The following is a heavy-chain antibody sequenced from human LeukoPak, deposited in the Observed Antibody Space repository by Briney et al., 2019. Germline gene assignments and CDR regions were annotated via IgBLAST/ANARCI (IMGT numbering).Heavy chain of an antibody. J-gene: IGHJ4*02. Sequence: GGSLRLSCAASGFPFSNYAMHWVRQAPGKGLEYVSAITSNGGSTYYADSVKGRFTVSRDNSINTLYLQMGSLTAEDMAVYHCARSISGSPDYWGQGTLVTVSP. CDR2: ITSNGGST. D-gene: IGHD3-10*01. V-gene: IGHV3-64*02. CDR3: ARSISGSPDY. CDR1: GFPFSNYA.